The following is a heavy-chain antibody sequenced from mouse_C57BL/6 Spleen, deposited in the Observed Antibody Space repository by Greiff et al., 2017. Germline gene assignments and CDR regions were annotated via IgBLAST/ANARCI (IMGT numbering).Heavy chain of an antibody. CDR3: ASTVVATVDY. CDR2: IYPGDGDT. J-gene: IGHJ4*01. CDR1: GYAFSSYW. D-gene: IGHD1-1*01. Sequence: VQLVESGAELVKPGASVKISCKASGYAFSSYWMNWVKQRPGKGLEWIGQIYPGDGDTNYNGKFKGKATLTADKSSSTAYMQLSSLTSEDSAVYFCASTVVATVDYWGQGTSGTVSS. V-gene: IGHV1-80*01.